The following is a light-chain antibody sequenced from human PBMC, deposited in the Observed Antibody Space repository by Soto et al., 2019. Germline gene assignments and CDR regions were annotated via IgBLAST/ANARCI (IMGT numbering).Light chain of an antibody. Sequence: QSALTQPASVSGSPGQSITISCTGTSSDVGGYNYVSWYQQHPGKAPKLMIYEVSNRPSGVSNRFSGSKSGNTASLTISGLQAEDEADYYYQAYDYSLTAFVFGGGTKVTVL. J-gene: IGLJ3*02. CDR3: QAYDYSLTAFV. CDR1: SSDVGGYNY. V-gene: IGLV2-14*01. CDR2: EVS.